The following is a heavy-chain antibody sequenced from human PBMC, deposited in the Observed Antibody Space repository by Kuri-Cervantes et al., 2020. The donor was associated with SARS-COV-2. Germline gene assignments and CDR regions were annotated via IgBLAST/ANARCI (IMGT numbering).Heavy chain of an antibody. D-gene: IGHD2-2*01. J-gene: IGHJ5*02. CDR3: ARGGCSSTSCYSKHQKNWFDP. CDR2: INHSGST. CDR1: GGSINSGGYY. Sequence: SETLSLTCTVSGGSINSGGYYWSWIRQPPGKGLEWIGEINHSGSTNYNPSLKSRVTISVDTSKNQFSLKLSSVTAADTAVYYCARGGCSSTSCYSKHQKNWFDPWGQGTLVTVSS. V-gene: IGHV4-34*01.